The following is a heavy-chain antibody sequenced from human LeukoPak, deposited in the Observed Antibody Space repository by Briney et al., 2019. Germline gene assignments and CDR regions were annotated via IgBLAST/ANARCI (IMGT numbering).Heavy chain of an antibody. V-gene: IGHV4-4*07. CDR1: GDSLSSSC. D-gene: IGHD3-9*01. CDR2: IYTSGGT. J-gene: IGHJ4*02. CDR3: AREVTDILTAYGLYYFDY. Sequence: SETLSLTRTVSGDSLSSSCWSWIRQPAGKGLEWIGRIYTSGGTNYIPSLKSRVTISVDKSKNQFSLKLNSVTAADTAVYYCAREVTDILTAYGLYYFDYWGQGTLVTVSS.